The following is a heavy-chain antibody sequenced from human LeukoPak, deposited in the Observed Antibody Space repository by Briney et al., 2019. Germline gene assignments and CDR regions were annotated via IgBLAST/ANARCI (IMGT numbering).Heavy chain of an antibody. D-gene: IGHD2-8*02. V-gene: IGHV1-69*04. J-gene: IGHJ3*02. CDR3: ARALPEVSDAFDI. CDR2: IIPILGIA. Sequence: GSSVKVSCKASGGTFSSYAISWVRQAPGQGLEWMGRIIPILGIANYAQKFQGRVTITADKSTSTAYMELSSLRSEDTAVYYCARALPEVSDAFDIWGQGTMVTVSS. CDR1: GGTFSSYA.